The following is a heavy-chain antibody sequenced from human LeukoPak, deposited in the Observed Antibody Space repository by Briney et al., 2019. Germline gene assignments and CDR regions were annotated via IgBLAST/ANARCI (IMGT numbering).Heavy chain of an antibody. V-gene: IGHV3-48*01. J-gene: IGHJ3*02. CDR3: ARGSSRAAFDI. CDR1: GYTFRNYL. CDR2: ISSTGGTI. Sequence: GGSLRLSCADSGYTFRNYLMNWVRQAPGKGLEWVSFISSTGGTIYYADSVKGRFTVSRDNGENSLLLQMNSLRAEDTALYYCARGSSRAAFDIWGQRTVVAVSS.